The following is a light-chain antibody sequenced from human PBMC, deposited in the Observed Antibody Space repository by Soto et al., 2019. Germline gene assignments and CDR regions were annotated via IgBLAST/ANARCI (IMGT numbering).Light chain of an antibody. CDR2: GNN. CDR1: NSNIGGGYD. V-gene: IGLV1-40*01. J-gene: IGLJ2*01. Sequence: QSVLTQPPSVSGAPGQRVTISCTGNNSNIGGGYDVHWYQQLPGTAPNLLIYGNNNRPSGVPDRFSGSKSYASASLAITGLQSEDEADYYCHSYDSRLSGSVFGGGTKLTVL. CDR3: HSYDSRLSGSV.